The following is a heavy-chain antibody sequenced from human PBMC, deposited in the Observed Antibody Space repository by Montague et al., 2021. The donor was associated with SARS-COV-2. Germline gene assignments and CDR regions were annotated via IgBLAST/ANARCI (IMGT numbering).Heavy chain of an antibody. CDR3: ARGPTVTHY. CDR2: KKNSGST. J-gene: IGHJ4*01. D-gene: IGHD4-17*01. V-gene: IGHV4-34*01. Sequence: KKNSGSTNYNPSLRSRVTISVDTSKNQFSLKLSSLTAADTAVYYCARGPTVTHYWGHGTLVPVSS.